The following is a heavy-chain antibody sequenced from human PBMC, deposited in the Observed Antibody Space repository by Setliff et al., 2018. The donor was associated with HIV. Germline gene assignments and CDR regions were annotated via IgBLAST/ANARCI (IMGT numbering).Heavy chain of an antibody. V-gene: IGHV4-61*09. D-gene: IGHD2-2*01. Sequence: SETLSLTCTVSGGSISSGSYYWSWIRQPAGKGLEWIGHVYTTGSASYNPSLESRVIISVDTSKNHFSLKLASVTAADTAVYYSARLGPSTDPRWLQYFDYWGQGTLVTVSS. CDR1: GGSISSGSYY. CDR2: VYTTGSA. J-gene: IGHJ4*02. CDR3: ARLGPSTDPRWLQYFDY.